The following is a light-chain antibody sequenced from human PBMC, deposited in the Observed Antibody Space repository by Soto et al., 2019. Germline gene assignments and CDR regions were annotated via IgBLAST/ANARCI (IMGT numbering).Light chain of an antibody. V-gene: IGKV3-20*01. J-gene: IGKJ1*01. CDR2: GAS. CDR1: QSVASGY. Sequence: ETVLTQTPGTPSLSAGERATLSCRASQSVASGYLVWYQQKPGQTPTVLIYGASTRAAGIPDRFSGSGSGTDFTLTISRLEPEDFAVYYCQLYESSPTFGQGTKVEMK. CDR3: QLYESSPT.